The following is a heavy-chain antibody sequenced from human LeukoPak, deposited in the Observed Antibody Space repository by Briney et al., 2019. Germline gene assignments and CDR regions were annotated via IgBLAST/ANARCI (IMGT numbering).Heavy chain of an antibody. CDR1: GGSISSYY. Sequence: SETLSLTCTVSGGSISSYYWSWIRQPPGKGLESIGYIHYSGSTNYNPSLKSRVTISIDTSKTQFSLKLNSVTAADTAVYYCARADGRSEGYWGQGTLVTVSS. J-gene: IGHJ4*02. CDR3: ARADGRSEGY. V-gene: IGHV4-59*08. CDR2: IHYSGST.